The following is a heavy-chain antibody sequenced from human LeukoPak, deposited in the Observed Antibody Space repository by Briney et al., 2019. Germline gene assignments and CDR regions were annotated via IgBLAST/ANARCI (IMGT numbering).Heavy chain of an antibody. CDR2: ISYDGSNK. Sequence: GRSLRLSCAASGFTFSSYGMHWVRQAPGKGLEWVAVISYDGSNKYYADSVKGRFTTSRDNSKNTLYLQMNSLRAEDTAVYYCAKEERAYYDFWSGYYPSGWFNPWGQGTLVTVSS. V-gene: IGHV3-30*18. CDR3: AKEERAYYDFWSGYYPSGWFNP. J-gene: IGHJ5*02. CDR1: GFTFSSYG. D-gene: IGHD3-3*01.